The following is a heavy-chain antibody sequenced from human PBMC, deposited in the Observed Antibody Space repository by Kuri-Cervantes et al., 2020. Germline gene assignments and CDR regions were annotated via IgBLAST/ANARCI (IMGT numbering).Heavy chain of an antibody. V-gene: IGHV4-61*05. Sequence: GSLRLSCSVSGFSITTSVRYWGWIRQPPGKGLEWIGYIYYSGSTNYNPSLKSRVTISVDTSKNQFSLKLSSVTAADTAVYYCAVLEGYYYYYMDVWGKGTTVTVSS. CDR1: GFSITTSVRY. CDR3: AVLEGYYYYYMDV. CDR2: IYYSGST. J-gene: IGHJ6*03. D-gene: IGHD1-1*01.